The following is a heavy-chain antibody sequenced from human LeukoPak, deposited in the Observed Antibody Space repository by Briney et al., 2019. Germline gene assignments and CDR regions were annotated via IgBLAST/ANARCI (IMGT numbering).Heavy chain of an antibody. V-gene: IGHV1-2*02. CDR3: ARGGWFGESVDY. Sequence: GASVKVSCKASGYTFTSYGISWVRQAPGQGLEWMGWINPNSGGTNYAQKFQGRVTMTRDTSISTAYMELSRLRSDDTAVYYCARGGWFGESVDYWGQGTLVTVSS. CDR1: GYTFTSYG. D-gene: IGHD3-10*01. J-gene: IGHJ4*02. CDR2: INPNSGGT.